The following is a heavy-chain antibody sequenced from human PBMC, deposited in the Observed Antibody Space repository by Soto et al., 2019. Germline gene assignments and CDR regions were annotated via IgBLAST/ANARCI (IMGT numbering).Heavy chain of an antibody. J-gene: IGHJ6*02. CDR3: ARTPLYDFWSGYEWPYYYGMDV. V-gene: IGHV4-30-2*01. CDR1: GGSISSGGYS. CDR2: IYHSGST. D-gene: IGHD3-3*01. Sequence: SETLSLTCAVSGGSISSGGYSWSWIRQPPGKGLEWIGYIYHSGSTYYNPSLKSRVTISVDRSKNQFSLKLSSVTAADTAVYYCARTPLYDFWSGYEWPYYYGMDVWGQGTTVTVSS.